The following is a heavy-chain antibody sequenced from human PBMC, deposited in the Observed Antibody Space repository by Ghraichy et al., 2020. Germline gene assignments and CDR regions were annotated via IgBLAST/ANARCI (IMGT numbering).Heavy chain of an antibody. Sequence: GGSLRLSCAASGFTFNNYWMTWVRQAPGNGLEWVANIKQDGSDKSYVDSVTGRFTISRDNAKKSLYLQMNSLRAEDTAVYYCAREVAMESSFDYWGKGTLVTVSS. V-gene: IGHV3-7*01. J-gene: IGHJ4*02. CDR2: IKQDGSDK. CDR1: GFTFNNYW. CDR3: AREVAMESSFDY. D-gene: IGHD6-19*01.